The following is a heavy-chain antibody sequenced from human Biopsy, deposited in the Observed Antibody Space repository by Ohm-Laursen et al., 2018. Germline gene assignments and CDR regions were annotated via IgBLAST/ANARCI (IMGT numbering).Heavy chain of an antibody. D-gene: IGHD3-3*01. J-gene: IGHJ3*01. CDR2: ISNRGST. V-gene: IGHV4-59*01. CDR3: ARLYRLDDYWNDDPPDAFDV. CDR1: GGSISSDY. Sequence: GTLSLTCTVSGGSISSDYWSWIRQSPGKGLEWIGYISNRGSTNYNPSLRGRVTISVDTSKNQFSLELSSLTAADTAVFFCARLYRLDDYWNDDPPDAFDVWGQGTVVTVSS.